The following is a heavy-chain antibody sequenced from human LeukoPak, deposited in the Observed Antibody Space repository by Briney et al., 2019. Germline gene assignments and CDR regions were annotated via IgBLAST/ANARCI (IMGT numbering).Heavy chain of an antibody. V-gene: IGHV4-39*07. Sequence: SETLSLTCTVSAGSISITNYYWGWIRQPPGKGLEWIGNIYYDGSTYYNPSLKSRVTISVDTSRNQFSLKLNSVTPADTAVYFCARGPYSSSWSFDYWGQGLLLTVSS. CDR2: IYYDGST. CDR1: AGSISITNYY. CDR3: ARGPYSSSWSFDY. J-gene: IGHJ4*02. D-gene: IGHD6-13*01.